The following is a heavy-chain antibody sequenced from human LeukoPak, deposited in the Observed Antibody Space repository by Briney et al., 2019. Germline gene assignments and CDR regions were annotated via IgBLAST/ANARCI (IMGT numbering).Heavy chain of an antibody. Sequence: GGSLRLSCAASGFTFSSYAMNWVRQAPGMGLQWVSTISGSGGNTYYADSVKGRFTMSRDNSKRTVYLQMNSLRAEDTAVYYCAKDRSSWYYPFDSWGQGTLVTVSS. CDR1: GFTFSSYA. CDR2: ISGSGGNT. D-gene: IGHD3-3*01. V-gene: IGHV3-23*01. J-gene: IGHJ4*02. CDR3: AKDRSSWYYPFDS.